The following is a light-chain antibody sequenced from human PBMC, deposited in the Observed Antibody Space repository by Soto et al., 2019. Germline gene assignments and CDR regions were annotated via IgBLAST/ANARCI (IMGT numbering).Light chain of an antibody. CDR2: DAS. Sequence: DIQMTQSPSSLSASVGDRVTITCRASQSISSYLNWYQQKPGKAPKLLIYDASSLQSGVPPRFSGSGSGTEFTLTIWSLQPDDIATYYCQQYSSYSAWTFGEGTKV. CDR3: QQYSSYSAWT. CDR1: QSISSY. V-gene: IGKV1-5*01. J-gene: IGKJ1*01.